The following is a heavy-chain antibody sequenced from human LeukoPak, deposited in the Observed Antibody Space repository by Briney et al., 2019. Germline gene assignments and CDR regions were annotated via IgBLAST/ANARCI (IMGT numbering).Heavy chain of an antibody. D-gene: IGHD6-19*01. Sequence: SVKVSCKASGGTFSSYAISWVRQAPGQGLEWMGGIIPIFGTANYAQKFQGRVTITADESTSTAYMELSSLRSEDTAVYYCARSSGWPNVRPYYYYMDVWGKGTTVTVSS. V-gene: IGHV1-69*01. CDR2: IIPIFGTA. CDR1: GGTFSSYA. CDR3: ARSSGWPNVRPYYYYMDV. J-gene: IGHJ6*03.